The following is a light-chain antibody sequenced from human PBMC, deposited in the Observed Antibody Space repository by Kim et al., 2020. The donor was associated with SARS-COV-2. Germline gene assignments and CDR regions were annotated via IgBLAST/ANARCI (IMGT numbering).Light chain of an antibody. Sequence: SVKLTCTLSSGHSSNAIAWHQQQPEKGPRFLMKLKSDGSHTKGDGIPDRFSGSSSGAERYLTISSLQSEDEADYYCQTWGTGTNWVFGGGTQLTVL. CDR3: QTWGTGTNWV. CDR1: SGHSSNA. CDR2: LKSDGSH. V-gene: IGLV4-69*01. J-gene: IGLJ3*02.